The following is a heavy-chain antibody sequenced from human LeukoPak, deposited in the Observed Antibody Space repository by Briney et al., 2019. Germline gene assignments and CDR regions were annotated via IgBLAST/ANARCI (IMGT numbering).Heavy chain of an antibody. J-gene: IGHJ4*02. V-gene: IGHV3-20*04. D-gene: IGHD1-26*01. Sequence: GGSLSLSCAASGFTFDDYGMSWVRQAPGKGLEWVSGINWNGGSTGYADSVKGRFTISRDNAKNSLYLQMNSLRAEDTAVYYCARTDYSGSYYAPYYWGQGTLVTVSS. CDR1: GFTFDDYG. CDR3: ARTDYSGSYYAPYY. CDR2: INWNGGST.